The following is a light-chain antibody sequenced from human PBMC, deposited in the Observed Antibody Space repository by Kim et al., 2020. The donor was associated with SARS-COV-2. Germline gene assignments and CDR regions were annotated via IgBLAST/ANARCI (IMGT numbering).Light chain of an antibody. CDR3: QAWDSSTGV. CDR1: KLGDKY. V-gene: IGLV3-1*01. Sequence: GSPGQTASITCSGDKLGDKYACWYQQKPGPSPVLVIYQDSKRPSGIPERFSGSNSGNTATLTISGTQAMDEADYYCQAWDSSTGVFGGGTQLTVL. J-gene: IGLJ3*02. CDR2: QDS.